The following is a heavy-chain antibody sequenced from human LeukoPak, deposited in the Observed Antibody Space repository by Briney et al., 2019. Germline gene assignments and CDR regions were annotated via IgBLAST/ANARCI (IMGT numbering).Heavy chain of an antibody. J-gene: IGHJ4*02. D-gene: IGHD3-22*01. CDR1: GGTFSSYA. V-gene: IGHV1-69*13. Sequence: GASVKVSCKAYGGTFSSYAISWVRQAPGQGLEWMGGIIPIFGTANYAQKFQGRVTITADESTSTAYMELSSLRSEDTAVYYCARIESSGYSPGDDYWGQGTLVTVSS. CDR3: ARIESSGYSPGDDY. CDR2: IIPIFGTA.